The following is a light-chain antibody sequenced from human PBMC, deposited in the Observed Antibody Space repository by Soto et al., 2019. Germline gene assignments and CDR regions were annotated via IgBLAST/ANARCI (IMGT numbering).Light chain of an antibody. CDR2: GAS. CDR1: QSVSSTS. CDR3: QQYGTPGT. V-gene: IGKV3-20*01. J-gene: IGKJ1*01. Sequence: EILLTQSPGTLSWSPGERATLSCRASQSVSSTSLAWYQQKPCQSPRLLIYGASNRATGIPDRLSGSASGTDFPLTISRLPPEDSAVYYCQQYGTPGTFGQGTKVDIK.